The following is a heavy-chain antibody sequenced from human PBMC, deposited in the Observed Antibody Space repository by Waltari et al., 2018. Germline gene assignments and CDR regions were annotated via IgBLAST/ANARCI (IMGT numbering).Heavy chain of an antibody. CDR3: ARDGPLQIQSWYSFDY. J-gene: IGHJ4*02. CDR2: IAYDGSDE. CDR1: AFTFSYHA. V-gene: IGHV3-30*04. D-gene: IGHD5-18*01. Sequence: QVQLVESGGGVVHPGGPLRLFCDASAFTFSYHAMPWVRQAPGKGLEWVAVIAYDGSDEYYADSVSGRFTISRDDSKDTVNLQMNSLRPEDTAVYYCARDGPLQIQSWYSFDYWGQGTLVTVSS.